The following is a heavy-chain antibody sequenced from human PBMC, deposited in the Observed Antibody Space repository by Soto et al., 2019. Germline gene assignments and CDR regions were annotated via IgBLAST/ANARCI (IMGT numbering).Heavy chain of an antibody. V-gene: IGHV4-59*01. CDR3: AKGGRQWLVTSDFNY. J-gene: IGHJ4*02. D-gene: IGHD6-19*01. CDR1: GASISGYH. CDR2: ISYSGAT. Sequence: SETLSLTCTVSGASISGYHWSWIRQFPGKGLECLGYISYSGATNYNPSLKSRITMSIDTSKNTVSLEMTSLRAEDTAVYYCAKGGRQWLVTSDFNYWGQGALDTVSS.